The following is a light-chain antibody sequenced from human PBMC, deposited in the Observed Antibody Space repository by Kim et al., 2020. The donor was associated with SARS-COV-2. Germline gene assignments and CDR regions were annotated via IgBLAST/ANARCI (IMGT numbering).Light chain of an antibody. CDR3: QQYDNSPYT. CDR2: GTS. Sequence: EIVLTQSPGTLSLSPGERATLSCRASQSVASNHIAWFQQKPGQTPRLLIYGTSSRVTGIPDRFSASGSGTDFTLTISRLEPEDFAVYYCQQYDNSPYTFGQRTKLEIK. J-gene: IGKJ2*01. CDR1: QSVASNH. V-gene: IGKV3-20*01.